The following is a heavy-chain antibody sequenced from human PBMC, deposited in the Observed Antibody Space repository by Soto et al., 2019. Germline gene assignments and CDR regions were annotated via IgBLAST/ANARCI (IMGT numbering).Heavy chain of an antibody. J-gene: IGHJ3*02. Sequence: SETLSLTCTVSGGSISSGGYYWSWIRQHPGKGLEWIGYIYYSGSTNYNPSLKSRVTISVDTSKNQFSLKLSSVTAADTAVYYCARQRTPYGSGSYDAFDIWGQGTMVTVSS. D-gene: IGHD3-10*01. CDR2: IYYSGST. CDR3: ARQRTPYGSGSYDAFDI. V-gene: IGHV4-61*08. CDR1: GGSISSGGYY.